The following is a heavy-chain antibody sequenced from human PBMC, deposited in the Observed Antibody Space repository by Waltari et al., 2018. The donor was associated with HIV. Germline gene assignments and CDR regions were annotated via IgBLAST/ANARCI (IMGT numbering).Heavy chain of an antibody. J-gene: IGHJ6*02. CDR3: ARDGGYCDSSTCYTYYAMDV. Sequence: QVKLVQSGAEVKKPGASATVSCKTSGYIFFGHYIHWVRPVPGQGLEWMGGINPNNGETNFAQNYRGRVSWTRDTCVSTAYMEVGNLRSDDTAVYYCARDGGYCDSSTCYTYYAMDVWGQGTTVTVSS. D-gene: IGHD2-2*03. V-gene: IGHV1-2*02. CDR1: GYIFFGHY. CDR2: INPNNGET.